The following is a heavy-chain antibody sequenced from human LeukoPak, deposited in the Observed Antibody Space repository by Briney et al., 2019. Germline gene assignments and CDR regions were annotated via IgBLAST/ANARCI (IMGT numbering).Heavy chain of an antibody. CDR3: ATVFSGELDY. CDR2: FDPEDGET. CDR1: GGTFSSYA. V-gene: IGHV1-24*01. Sequence: ASVKVSCKASGGTFSSYAISWVRQAPGKGLEWMGGFDPEDGETIYAQKFQGRATMTEDTSTDTAYMELSSLRSEDTAVYYCATVFSGELDYWGQGTLVTVSS. D-gene: IGHD1-26*01. J-gene: IGHJ4*02.